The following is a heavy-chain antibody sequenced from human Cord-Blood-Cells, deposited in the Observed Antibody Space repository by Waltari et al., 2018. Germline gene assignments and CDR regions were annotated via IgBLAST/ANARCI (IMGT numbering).Heavy chain of an antibody. CDR1: GFTFSSYS. D-gene: IGHD6-19*01. CDR2: ISSSSSYI. V-gene: IGHV3-21*01. Sequence: EVQLVESGGGLVKPGGSLRLSCAASGFTFSSYSMNWVRQAPGKGLEGVSSISSSSSYIYYADSVKGRFTISRDNAKNSLYLQMNSLRAEDTAVYYCARDPPYSGWYDYWGQGTLVTVSS. CDR3: ARDPPYSGWYDY. J-gene: IGHJ4*02.